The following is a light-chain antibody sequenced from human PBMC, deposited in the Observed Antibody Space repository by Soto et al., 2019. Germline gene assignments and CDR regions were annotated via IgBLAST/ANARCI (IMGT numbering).Light chain of an antibody. V-gene: IGLV2-14*03. CDR1: SSDVGGYNY. Sequence: QSVLTQPASVSGSPGQSITISCTGTSSDVGGYNYVSWYQQHPGKAPKLMFYDVSNRPSGVSNRFSGSKSGNTASLTISGLQAEDEAEYYCSSYTTRSTLVFGTGTKLTVL. J-gene: IGLJ1*01. CDR2: DVS. CDR3: SSYTTRSTLV.